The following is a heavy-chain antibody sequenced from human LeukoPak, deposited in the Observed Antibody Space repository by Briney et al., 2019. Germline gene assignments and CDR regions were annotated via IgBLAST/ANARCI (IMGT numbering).Heavy chain of an antibody. D-gene: IGHD3-22*01. CDR2: TWYDGSNK. V-gene: IGHV3-33*01. Sequence: GGSLRLSCAASGFTFNNYGMHWVRQAPGKGLEWVAATWYDGSNKYYADSVKGRFTISRDNSKNTLYLQMNSLRAEDTALYYCARGQEYYYDSSAYSKFDYWGQGTLVTVSS. J-gene: IGHJ4*02. CDR3: ARGQEYYYDSSAYSKFDY. CDR1: GFTFNNYG.